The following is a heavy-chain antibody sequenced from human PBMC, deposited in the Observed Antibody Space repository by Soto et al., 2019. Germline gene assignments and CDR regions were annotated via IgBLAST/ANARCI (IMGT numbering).Heavy chain of an antibody. CDR3: ARDRTAVAGFAYLDY. D-gene: IGHD6-19*01. Sequence: PSETLSLTCTVSGASISSGDYYWSWIRQPPGKGLEWIGYIYFSGGTYYTPPLRGRVTISVDTSTNQFSLKLTSVTAADTAVYYCARDRTAVAGFAYLDYWGPGTLVTVSS. CDR2: IYFSGGT. V-gene: IGHV4-30-4*01. J-gene: IGHJ4*02. CDR1: GASISSGDYY.